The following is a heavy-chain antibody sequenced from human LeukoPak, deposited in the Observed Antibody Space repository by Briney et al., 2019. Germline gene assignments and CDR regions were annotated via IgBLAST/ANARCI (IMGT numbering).Heavy chain of an antibody. Sequence: ASVKVSCKASGYTFTSYDINWVRQATGQGLEWMGWMNPNSGNTGYAQKFQGRVTITRNTSISTAYMELSRLRSDDTAVYYCARDVTDYGDYVGAFDIWGQGTMVTVSS. CDR2: MNPNSGNT. CDR3: ARDVTDYGDYVGAFDI. D-gene: IGHD4-17*01. V-gene: IGHV1-8*03. J-gene: IGHJ3*02. CDR1: GYTFTSYD.